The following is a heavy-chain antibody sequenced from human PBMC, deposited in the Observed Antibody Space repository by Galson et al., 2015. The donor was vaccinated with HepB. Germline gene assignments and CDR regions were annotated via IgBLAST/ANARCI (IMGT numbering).Heavy chain of an antibody. CDR2: ISWNSGSI. CDR3: AKDMGQQQLKYYFDY. V-gene: IGHV3-9*01. CDR1: GFTFDDYA. Sequence: SLRLSCAASGFTFDDYAMHWVRQAPGKGLEWVSGISWNSGSIGYADSVKGRFTISRDNAKNSLYLQMNSLRAEDTALYYCAKDMGQQQLKYYFDYWGQGTLVTVSS. J-gene: IGHJ4*02. D-gene: IGHD6-13*01.